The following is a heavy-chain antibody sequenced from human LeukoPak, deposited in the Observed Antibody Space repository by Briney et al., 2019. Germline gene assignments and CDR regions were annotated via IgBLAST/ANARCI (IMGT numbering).Heavy chain of an antibody. D-gene: IGHD3-10*01. J-gene: IGHJ3*02. CDR2: ISWNSGSI. CDR1: GFTFDDYA. V-gene: IGHV3-9*01. Sequence: SGGSLRLSCAASGFTFDDYAMHWVRHAPGKGLEWVSGISWNSGSIGYADSVKGRFTISRDNAKNSLYLQMNSLRAEDTALYYCAKGVRITMVRGAFDIWGQGTMVTVSS. CDR3: AKGVRITMVRGAFDI.